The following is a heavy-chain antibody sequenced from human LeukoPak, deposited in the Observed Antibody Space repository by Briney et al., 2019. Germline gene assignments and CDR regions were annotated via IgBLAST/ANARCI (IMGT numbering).Heavy chain of an antibody. Sequence: GGSLRLSCAASGFSFSSYSMNWVRQAPGKGLEWVAVISYDGSNKYYADSVKGRFTISRGNSKNTLYLQMNSLRAEDTAVYYCAREVLRKFDYWGQGTLVTVSS. CDR3: AREVLRKFDY. J-gene: IGHJ4*02. V-gene: IGHV3-30*03. CDR1: GFSFSSYS. D-gene: IGHD4-17*01. CDR2: ISYDGSNK.